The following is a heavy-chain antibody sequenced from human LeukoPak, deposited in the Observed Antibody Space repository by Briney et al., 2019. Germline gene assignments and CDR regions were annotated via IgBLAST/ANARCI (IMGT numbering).Heavy chain of an antibody. V-gene: IGHV4-59*08. D-gene: IGHD6-19*01. J-gene: IGHJ4*02. CDR1: GGSISSYY. Sequence: SETLSLTCTVSGGSISSYYWSWIRQPPGKGLEWIGYIYYSGSTNYNPSLKSRVTISVDTSKNQFSLKLSSVTAADTAVYYCARLIAVAGRVFDYWGQGTLVTVSS. CDR2: IYYSGST. CDR3: ARLIAVAGRVFDY.